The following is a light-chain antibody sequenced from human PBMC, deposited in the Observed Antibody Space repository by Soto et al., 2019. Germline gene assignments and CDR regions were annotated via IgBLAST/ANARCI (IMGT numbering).Light chain of an antibody. CDR1: SSDVGGYNY. J-gene: IGLJ3*02. CDR3: SSYTSSSSWE. Sequence: QSALTQPASVSGSPGQSITISCTGTSSDVGGYNYVSWYQQHPGKAPKLMIYEVSNRPSGVSNRFSGSKSGNTASLTISGLQAEDEADYYCSSYTSSSSWEFGGGNKVTVL. V-gene: IGLV2-14*01. CDR2: EVS.